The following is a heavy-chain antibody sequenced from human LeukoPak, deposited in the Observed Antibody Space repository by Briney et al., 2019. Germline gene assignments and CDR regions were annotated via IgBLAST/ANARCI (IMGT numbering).Heavy chain of an antibody. CDR2: INHSGST. D-gene: IGHD4-11*01. J-gene: IGHJ4*02. Sequence: SETLSLTCAAYGGSFSGYYWSWIRQPAWKRLEWIGEINHSGSTNYNPSLKSRVTISVDTSKNQFSLKLSSVTAADTAVYYCARGKNYSPIDYWGQGTLVTVSS. CDR1: GGSFSGYY. V-gene: IGHV4-34*01. CDR3: ARGKNYSPIDY.